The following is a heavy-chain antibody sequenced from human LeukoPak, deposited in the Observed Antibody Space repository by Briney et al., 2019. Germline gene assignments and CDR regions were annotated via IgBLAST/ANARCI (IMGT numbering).Heavy chain of an antibody. CDR2: MSYDGSNK. D-gene: IGHD2-2*01. CDR3: AREGSYCSSTSCYANGMDV. Sequence: GGSLRLSCAASGFTFSSYVMHWVRQAPGKGLEWVAVMSYDGSNKYYADSVKGRFTISRDNSKNTLYLQMNSLRAEDTAVYYCAREGSYCSSTSCYANGMDVWGQGTTVTVSS. V-gene: IGHV3-30*04. CDR1: GFTFSSYV. J-gene: IGHJ6*02.